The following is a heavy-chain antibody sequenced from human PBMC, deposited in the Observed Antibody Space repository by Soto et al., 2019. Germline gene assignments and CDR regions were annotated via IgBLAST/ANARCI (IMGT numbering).Heavy chain of an antibody. V-gene: IGHV3-33*01. CDR1: GFTFSSYG. CDR3: ARDNIQPNGYYYYGMDV. J-gene: IGHJ6*02. Sequence: PGGSLRLSCAASGFTFSSYGMHWVRQAPGKGLEWVAVIWYDGSNKYYADSVKGRFTISRDNSKNTLYLQMNSLRAEDTAVYYCARDNIQPNGYYYYGMDVWGQGTTVTVSS. CDR2: IWYDGSNK. D-gene: IGHD5-18*01.